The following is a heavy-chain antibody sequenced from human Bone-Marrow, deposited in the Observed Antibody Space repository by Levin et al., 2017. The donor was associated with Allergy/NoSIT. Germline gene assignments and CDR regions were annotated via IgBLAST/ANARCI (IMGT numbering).Heavy chain of an antibody. D-gene: IGHD6-19*01. J-gene: IGHJ5*02. CDR3: ARHRGGSGWFP. CDR1: GFSLDDYW. CDR2: IFPGDSST. V-gene: IGHV5-51*01. Sequence: KLGESLKISCKASGFSLDDYWIGWARQVPGKGLEWMGIIFPGDSSTTYSPSFQGQVTISADKSISTAYLQWGSLKASDTAMYFCARHRGGSGWFPWGQGTLVTVSS.